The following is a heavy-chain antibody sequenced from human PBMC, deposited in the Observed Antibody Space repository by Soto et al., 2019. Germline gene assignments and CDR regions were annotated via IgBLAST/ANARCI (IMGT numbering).Heavy chain of an antibody. CDR3: ARDLGSEQWFFDS. J-gene: IGHJ4*02. D-gene: IGHD6-19*01. CDR1: GGSISSSDYY. CDR2: ISNSGST. V-gene: IGHV4-31*03. Sequence: LSLTCTVSGGSISSSDYYWSWIRQHPGKGLEWIGYISNSGSTYSNPSLESRVTISLDTSKNQFSLRLTSLTAADTAVYYCARDLGSEQWFFDSWGQGTLVTVSS.